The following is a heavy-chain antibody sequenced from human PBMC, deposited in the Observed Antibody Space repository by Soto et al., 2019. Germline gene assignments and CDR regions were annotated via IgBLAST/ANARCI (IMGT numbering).Heavy chain of an antibody. J-gene: IGHJ4*02. CDR2: INSDGSST. D-gene: IGHD3-22*01. CDR1: GFTFSSYW. CDR3: AIRASYYDSSGYFDY. V-gene: IGHV3-74*01. Sequence: EVQLVESGGGLVQPGGSLRLSCAASGFTFSSYWMHWVRQAPGKGLVWVSRINSDGSSTSYTDSVKGRFTISRDNAKNTLYLQMNSLRAEDTAVYYCAIRASYYDSSGYFDYWGQGTLVTVSS.